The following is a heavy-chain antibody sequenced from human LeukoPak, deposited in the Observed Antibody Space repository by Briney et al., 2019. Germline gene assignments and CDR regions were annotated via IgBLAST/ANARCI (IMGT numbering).Heavy chain of an antibody. V-gene: IGHV3-7*01. D-gene: IGHD1-14*01. CDR2: INQGGSDK. CDR1: GFTFSGHW. Sequence: GGSLRLSCAAPGFTFSGHWMSWVRQAPGKGVEWVANINQGGSDKYYVDSVKGRFTISRDNANNLLYLQMNSLRGEDTAVYYCTRDRSRAEDDWGQGTLVTVSS. CDR3: TRDRSRAEDD. J-gene: IGHJ4*02.